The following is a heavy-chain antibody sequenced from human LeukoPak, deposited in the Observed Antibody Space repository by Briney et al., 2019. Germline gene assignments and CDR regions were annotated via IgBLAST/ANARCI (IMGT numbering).Heavy chain of an antibody. CDR2: ISSSSSYI. CDR3: ARDGRVTVGATRYSY. CDR1: GFTFSSYS. Sequence: GGSLRLSCAASGFTFSSYSMNWVRQAPGKGLEWVSSISSSSSYIYYADSVKGRFTISRDNAKNSLYLQMNSLRAEDTAVYYCARDGRVTVGATRYSYWGQGTLVTVSS. J-gene: IGHJ4*02. D-gene: IGHD1-26*01. V-gene: IGHV3-21*04.